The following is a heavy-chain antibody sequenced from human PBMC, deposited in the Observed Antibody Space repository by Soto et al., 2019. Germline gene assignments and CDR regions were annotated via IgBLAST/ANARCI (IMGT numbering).Heavy chain of an antibody. D-gene: IGHD3-22*01. CDR1: GGSISSGGYY. Sequence: SETLSLTCTVSGGSISSGGYYWSWIRQHPGKGLEWIGYIYYSGSTYYNPSLKSRVTISVDTSKNQFSLKLSSVTAADTAVYYCAREPSEAATIDYYDSSGSQGPHARAFDIWGQGTMVTVSS. CDR2: IYYSGST. J-gene: IGHJ3*02. CDR3: AREPSEAATIDYYDSSGSQGPHARAFDI. V-gene: IGHV4-31*03.